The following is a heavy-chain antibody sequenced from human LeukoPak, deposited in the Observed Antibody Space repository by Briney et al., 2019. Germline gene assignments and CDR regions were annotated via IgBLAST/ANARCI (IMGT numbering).Heavy chain of an antibody. CDR1: EITLSNYW. J-gene: IGHJ4*02. D-gene: IGHD5-18*01. CDR3: ARPQRGYSYGQRFDY. CDR2: ISYDGHNT. Sequence: PGGSLRLSCAASEITLSNYWIHWVRQAPGKGLVWVSRISYDGHNTNYADSVKGRFTISRDNAKNSLYLQMNSLRAEDTAVYYCARPQRGYSYGQRFDYWSQGTLVTVSS. V-gene: IGHV3-74*01.